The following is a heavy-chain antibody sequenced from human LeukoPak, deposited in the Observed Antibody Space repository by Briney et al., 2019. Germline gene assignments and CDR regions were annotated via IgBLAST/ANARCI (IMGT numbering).Heavy chain of an antibody. J-gene: IGHJ3*02. CDR2: IYHSGST. CDR3: ARDDIAVAGTAFDI. D-gene: IGHD6-19*01. Sequence: GSLRLSCAASGFTFSSYAMSWVRQAPGKGLEWIGSIYHSGSTYYNPSLKSRVTISVDTSKNQFSLKLSSVTAADTAVYYCARDDIAVAGTAFDIWGQGTMVTVSS. V-gene: IGHV4-38-2*02. CDR1: GFTFSSYA.